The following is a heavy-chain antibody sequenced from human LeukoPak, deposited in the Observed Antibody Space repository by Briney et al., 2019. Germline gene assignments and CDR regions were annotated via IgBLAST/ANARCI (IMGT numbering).Heavy chain of an antibody. CDR3: AKGAFCGGDCYLDY. Sequence: GGSLRLSCAASGFTFSSYVMSWVRQAPGKGLEWVSAISGSGDSTYYADSVKGRFTISRDNSKSTLYLQMFSLRAEDTAVYYCAKGAFCGGDCYLDYWGQGTLVTVSS. V-gene: IGHV3-23*01. D-gene: IGHD2-21*02. CDR2: ISGSGDST. CDR1: GFTFSSYV. J-gene: IGHJ4*02.